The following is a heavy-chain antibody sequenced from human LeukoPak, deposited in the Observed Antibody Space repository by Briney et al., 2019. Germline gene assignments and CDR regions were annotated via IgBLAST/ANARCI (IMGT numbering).Heavy chain of an antibody. J-gene: IGHJ4*02. D-gene: IGHD5-12*01. CDR3: ARAKGGYANYFDY. Sequence: GGSLRLSCAASGFTFSSYSMNWVRQAPGKGLEWVSSISSSSSYIYYADSVKGRFTISRDNAKNSLYLQVNSLRAEDTAVYYCARAKGGYANYFDYWGQGTLVTVSS. V-gene: IGHV3-21*01. CDR2: ISSSSSYI. CDR1: GFTFSSYS.